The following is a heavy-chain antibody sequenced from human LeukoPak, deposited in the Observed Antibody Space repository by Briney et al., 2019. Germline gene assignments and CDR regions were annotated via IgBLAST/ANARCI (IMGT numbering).Heavy chain of an antibody. V-gene: IGHV4-31*03. Sequence: PSQTLSLTCSVSGASTSSDGDDWSWIRQHPGRGLEWIGYIYYSGSTSYNPSLMSRVTISVDTSKNQFSLKLSSVTAADTAVYYCARWYWNYTAFDIWGQGTMVTVSS. J-gene: IGHJ3*02. CDR1: GASTSSDGDD. D-gene: IGHD1-7*01. CDR2: IYYSGST. CDR3: ARWYWNYTAFDI.